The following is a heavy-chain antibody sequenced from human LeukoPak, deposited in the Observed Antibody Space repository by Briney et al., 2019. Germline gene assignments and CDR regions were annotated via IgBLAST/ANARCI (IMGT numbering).Heavy chain of an antibody. CDR1: GGTFSSYA. Sequence: ASVKVSCKASGGTFSSYAISWVRQAPGQGLEWMGGIIPIFGTANYAQKFQGRVTITTDESTSTAYMELSSLRSEDTAVHYCARSPSWYGYYYYMDVWGKGTTVTVSS. V-gene: IGHV1-69*05. J-gene: IGHJ6*03. D-gene: IGHD6-13*01. CDR2: IIPIFGTA. CDR3: ARSPSWYGYYYYMDV.